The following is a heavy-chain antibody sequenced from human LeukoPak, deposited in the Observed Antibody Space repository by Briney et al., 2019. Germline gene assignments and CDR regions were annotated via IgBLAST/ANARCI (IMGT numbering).Heavy chain of an antibody. Sequence: ASVKVSCKASGYTFNNYGINWVRQAHGQGLEWMGWISTYNDNTNYAQKLQGRVTMTTDTSTSTAYMELRSLTSDDTAVYYCARVVFEVGFQFDFWGQGTLVTVSS. CDR3: ARVVFEVGFQFDF. J-gene: IGHJ4*02. CDR1: GYTFNNYG. D-gene: IGHD1-26*01. V-gene: IGHV1-18*01. CDR2: ISTYNDNT.